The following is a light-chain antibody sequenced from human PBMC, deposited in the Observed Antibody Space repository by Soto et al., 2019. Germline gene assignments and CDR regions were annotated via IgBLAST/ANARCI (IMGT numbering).Light chain of an antibody. CDR1: QSLVYSDGYAY. CDR3: MQGTHWPPT. Sequence: DVVMTQSPLSLPVTLGQPASISCKSSQSLVYSDGYAYLNWFQQRPGQSPRRLIYRASNRDSGVPDRFSGSGSGTDFTLKISRVDAEDVGVYYCMQGTHWPPTFGRGTKVEIK. V-gene: IGKV2-30*01. CDR2: RAS. J-gene: IGKJ1*01.